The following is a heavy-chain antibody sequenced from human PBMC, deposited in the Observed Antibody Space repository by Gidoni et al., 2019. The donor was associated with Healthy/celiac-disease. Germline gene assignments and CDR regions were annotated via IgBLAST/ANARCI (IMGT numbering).Heavy chain of an antibody. CDR2: IYHSGST. Sequence: QVQLQESGPGLVKPSGTLSLTCSVSGASISSINWWSWVRQPPGKGLEWIGEIYHSGSTNYNPTLRSRVTISVDKSKNQFTLELSSVTAADTAVYYCASWSRSSSWYVDYWGQGTLVTVSS. CDR3: ASWSRSSSWYVDY. J-gene: IGHJ4*02. D-gene: IGHD6-13*01. V-gene: IGHV4-4*02. CDR1: GASISSINW.